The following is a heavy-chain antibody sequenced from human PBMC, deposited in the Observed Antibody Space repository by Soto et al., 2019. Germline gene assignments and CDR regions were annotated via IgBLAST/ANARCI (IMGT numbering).Heavy chain of an antibody. D-gene: IGHD2-15*01. V-gene: IGHV3-66*01. CDR1: GFTVSSNY. Sequence: EVQLVESGGGLVQPGGSLRLSCAASGFTVSSNYMSWVRQAPGKGLEWVSVIYSGGSTYYADSVKGRFTISRDNSKNTLYLQMNSLRAEDTAVYYCARDGLGYCSGGSCYRPSYSYYMDVWGKGTTVTVSS. CDR2: IYSGGST. CDR3: ARDGLGYCSGGSCYRPSYSYYMDV. J-gene: IGHJ6*03.